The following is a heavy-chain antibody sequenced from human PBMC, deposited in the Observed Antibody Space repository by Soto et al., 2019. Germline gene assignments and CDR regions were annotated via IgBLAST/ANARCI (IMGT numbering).Heavy chain of an antibody. CDR3: AAGELHHF. Sequence: QMQMVESGGGVVQPGGSLRLSCATSGFRFSDYGMHWVRQAPGKGLEGVAIIWYDGSHQYYADSVKGRFTISRDNSKHTLFLHMASLGAEDTAMYYCAAGELHHFRGQGTLVTVSS. V-gene: IGHV3-33*01. CDR2: IWYDGSHQ. D-gene: IGHD1-7*01. J-gene: IGHJ1*01. CDR1: GFRFSDYG.